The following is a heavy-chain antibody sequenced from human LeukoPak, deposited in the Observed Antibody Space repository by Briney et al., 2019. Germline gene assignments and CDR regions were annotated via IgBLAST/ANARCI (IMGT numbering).Heavy chain of an antibody. CDR2: ISSSSSTI. CDR3: AKDRLEWALNFDY. Sequence: GGSLRLSCAASGFTFSSYSMNWVRQAPGKGLEWVSYISSSSSTIYYADSVKGRFTISRDNSKNTLYLQMNSLRAEDTAVYYCAKDRLEWALNFDYWGQGTLVTVSS. CDR1: GFTFSSYS. D-gene: IGHD1-26*01. J-gene: IGHJ4*02. V-gene: IGHV3-48*01.